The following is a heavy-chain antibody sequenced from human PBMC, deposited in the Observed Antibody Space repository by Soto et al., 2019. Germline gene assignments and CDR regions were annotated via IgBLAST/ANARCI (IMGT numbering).Heavy chain of an antibody. CDR2: IYYSGST. Sequence: SETLSLTCTVSGGSISSSSYYWGWIRQPPGKGLEWIGSIYYSGSTYYNPSLKSRVTISVDTSKNQFSLKLSSVTAADTAAYYCARTQQLVLSCFDYWGQGTLVTVSS. CDR1: GGSISSSSYY. D-gene: IGHD6-13*01. CDR3: ARTQQLVLSCFDY. V-gene: IGHV4-39*01. J-gene: IGHJ4*02.